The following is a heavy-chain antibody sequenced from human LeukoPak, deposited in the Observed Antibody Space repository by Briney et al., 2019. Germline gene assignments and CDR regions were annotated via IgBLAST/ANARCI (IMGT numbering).Heavy chain of an antibody. CDR2: FSSSTSYI. J-gene: IGHJ4*02. CDR1: GFTFNNYN. Sequence: GGSLRLSCAASGFTFNNYNMNWVRQAPGRGRGGFSSFSSSTSYIYYADSVKGRFTISRDNAKNSLYLQMNSLRAEDTAVYYCAREYYDFWSGYSLGYWGQGTLVTVSS. D-gene: IGHD3-3*01. V-gene: IGHV3-21*01. CDR3: AREYYDFWSGYSLGY.